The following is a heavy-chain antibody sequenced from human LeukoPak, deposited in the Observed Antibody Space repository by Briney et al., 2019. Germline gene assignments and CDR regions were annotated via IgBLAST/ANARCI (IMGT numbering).Heavy chain of an antibody. V-gene: IGHV3-23*01. CDR1: GFTFSNYD. J-gene: IGHJ4*02. Sequence: GGSLRLSCAASGFTFSNYDMSWVRQAPGKGLEWVSIISGSGGSTYVADSVKGRFTFSRDNSKNTLYLQMNSLRAEDTAVYYCARGIAGYPYYFDYWGQGTLVTVSS. CDR3: ARGIAGYPYYFDY. CDR2: ISGSGGST. D-gene: IGHD3-9*01.